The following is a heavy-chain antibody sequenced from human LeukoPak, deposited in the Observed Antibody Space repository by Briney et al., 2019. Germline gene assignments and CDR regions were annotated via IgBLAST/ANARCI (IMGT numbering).Heavy chain of an antibody. D-gene: IGHD3-3*01. J-gene: IGHJ4*02. Sequence: KPSETLSLTCTVSGGSISSYYWSWIRQPAGKGLEWIGRIYTSGSTNYNPSLKSRVTMSVDTSKNQFSLKLSSVTAADTAVYYCARHSTFFGVVIIKGRVRGPFDYWGQGTLVTVSS. CDR2: IYTSGST. CDR1: GGSISSYY. CDR3: ARHSTFFGVVIIKGRVRGPFDY. V-gene: IGHV4-4*07.